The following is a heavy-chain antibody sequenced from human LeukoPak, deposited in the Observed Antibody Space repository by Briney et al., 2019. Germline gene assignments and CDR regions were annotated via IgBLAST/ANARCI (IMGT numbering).Heavy chain of an antibody. CDR2: IYTSGST. D-gene: IGHD3-16*01. CDR1: GVSISSGSYY. Sequence: PSETLSLTCTVSGVSISSGSYYWSWIRQPAGKGLEWIGRIYTSGSTNYNPSLESRVTISIDTSKNQFSLKLSSVTAADTAVYYCARGLYLWGSYRWVWFDPWGQGTLVTVSS. V-gene: IGHV4-61*02. J-gene: IGHJ5*02. CDR3: ARGLYLWGSYRWVWFDP.